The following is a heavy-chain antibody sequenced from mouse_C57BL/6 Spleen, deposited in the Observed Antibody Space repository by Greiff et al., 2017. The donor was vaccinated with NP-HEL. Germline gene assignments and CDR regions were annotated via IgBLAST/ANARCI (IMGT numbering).Heavy chain of an antibody. CDR2: IDPENGDT. Sequence: VQLQQSGAELVRPGASVKLSCTASGFNIKDDYLHWVKQRPEQGLEWIGWIDPENGDTEYASKFQGKATITADTSSNTAYLQLSSLTSDDTAVYYCPRLYYYGRGGLDYWGQGTTLTVSS. J-gene: IGHJ2*01. CDR1: GFNIKDDY. CDR3: PRLYYYGRGGLDY. D-gene: IGHD1-1*01. V-gene: IGHV14-4*01.